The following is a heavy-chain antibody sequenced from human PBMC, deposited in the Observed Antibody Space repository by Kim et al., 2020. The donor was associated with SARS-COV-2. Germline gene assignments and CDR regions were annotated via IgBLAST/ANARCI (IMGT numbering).Heavy chain of an antibody. V-gene: IGHV1-18*01. CDR3: ARDEAAAGGADY. J-gene: IGHJ4*02. Sequence: YAQTLPGRVTMTTDTSTGTAYMELRSLRSDDTAVYYCARDEAAAGGADYWGQGTLVTVSS. D-gene: IGHD6-13*01.